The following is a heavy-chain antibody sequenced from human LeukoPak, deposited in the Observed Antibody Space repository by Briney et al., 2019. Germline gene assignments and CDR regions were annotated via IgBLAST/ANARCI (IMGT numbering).Heavy chain of an antibody. Sequence: PGGSLRLSCAASGFTFSSYAMSWVRQAPGKGLEWVSAISGSGGSTYYADSVNGRFTISRDDSKNTLYLQMSGLRADDTAVYYCAGAYSAGWFTYWGQGTPVTVSS. CDR1: GFTFSSYA. J-gene: IGHJ4*02. D-gene: IGHD3-16*01. V-gene: IGHV3-23*01. CDR3: AGAYSAGWFTY. CDR2: ISGSGGST.